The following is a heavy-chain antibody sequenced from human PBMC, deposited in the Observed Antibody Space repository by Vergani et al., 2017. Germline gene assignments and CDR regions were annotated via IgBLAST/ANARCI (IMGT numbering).Heavy chain of an antibody. J-gene: IGHJ4*02. V-gene: IGHV4-38-2*02. CDR2: IYYSGST. CDR1: GYSISSGYY. CDR3: ARENNGRVDY. Sequence: QVQLQESGPGLVKPSETLSLTCTVSGYSISSGYYWGWIRQPPGKGLEWIGYIYYSGSTYYNPSLKSRVTISVDTSKNQFSLKLSSVTAADTAVYYCARENNGRVDYWGQGTLVTVSS. D-gene: IGHD1/OR15-1a*01.